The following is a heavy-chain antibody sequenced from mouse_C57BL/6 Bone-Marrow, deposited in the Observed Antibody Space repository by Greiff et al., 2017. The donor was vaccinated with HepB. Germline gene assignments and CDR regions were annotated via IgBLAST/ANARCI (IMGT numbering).Heavy chain of an antibody. V-gene: IGHV3-6*01. CDR1: GYSITSGYY. Sequence: VQLKESGPGLVKPSQSLSLTCSVTGYSITSGYYWNWIRQFPGNKLEWMGYISYDGSNNYNPSLKNRISITRDTSKNQFFLKLNSVTTEDTATYYCARENWGGDYWGQGTSVTVSS. D-gene: IGHD4-1*01. J-gene: IGHJ4*01. CDR2: ISYDGSN. CDR3: ARENWGGDY.